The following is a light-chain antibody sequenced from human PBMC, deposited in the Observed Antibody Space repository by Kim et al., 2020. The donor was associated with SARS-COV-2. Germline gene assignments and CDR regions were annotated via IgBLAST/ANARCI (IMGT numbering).Light chain of an antibody. V-gene: IGKV3-11*01. J-gene: IGKJ2*01. CDR3: QQRTNWRYT. Sequence: SLSAGDRATLSCRASQSVSRNLIWYQQKPGQAPRPLMYDASNRATGVPARFSGSGSGTDFTLTISSLEPEDFAVYYCQQRTNWRYTFGQGTKLEI. CDR1: QSVSRN. CDR2: DAS.